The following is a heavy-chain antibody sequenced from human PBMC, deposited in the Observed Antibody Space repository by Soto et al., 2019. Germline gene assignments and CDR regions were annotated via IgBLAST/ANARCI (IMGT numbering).Heavy chain of an antibody. CDR3: ARTVTTGQVYYYYYMDV. D-gene: IGHD4-4*01. V-gene: IGHV4-34*01. J-gene: IGHJ6*03. CDR2: INHSGST. Sequence: SETLSLTCAVYGGSFSGYYWSWIRQPPGKGLEWIGEINHSGSTNYNPSLKSRVTISVDTSKNQFSLKLSSVTAADTAVYYCARTVTTGQVYYYYYMDVWGKGTTVTVSS. CDR1: GGSFSGYY.